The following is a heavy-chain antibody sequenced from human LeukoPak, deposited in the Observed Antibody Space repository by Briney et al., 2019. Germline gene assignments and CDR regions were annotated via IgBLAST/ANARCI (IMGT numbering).Heavy chain of an antibody. CDR2: ISSSSSYI. Sequence: PGGSLRLSCAASGFTLSSYSMNWVRQAPGKGLEWVSSISSSSSYIYYADSVKGRFTISRDNAKNSLYLQMNSLRAEDTAVYYCARLAAQAYYYYGMDVWGQGTTVTVSS. J-gene: IGHJ6*02. V-gene: IGHV3-21*01. D-gene: IGHD6-6*01. CDR1: GFTLSSYS. CDR3: ARLAAQAYYYYGMDV.